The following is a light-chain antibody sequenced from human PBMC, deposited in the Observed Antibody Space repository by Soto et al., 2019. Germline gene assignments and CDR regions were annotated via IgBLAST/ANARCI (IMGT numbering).Light chain of an antibody. CDR1: QSVSSY. CDR3: QQYGGSPQT. V-gene: IGKV3-11*01. Sequence: EIVLTQSPATLSLSPGERATLSCRASQSVSSYLAWYQQKPGQAPRLLIYDASNRATGIPARFSGSGSGTDFTLTISSLEPEDFAMYYCQQYGGSPQTFGRGTKVDIK. CDR2: DAS. J-gene: IGKJ1*01.